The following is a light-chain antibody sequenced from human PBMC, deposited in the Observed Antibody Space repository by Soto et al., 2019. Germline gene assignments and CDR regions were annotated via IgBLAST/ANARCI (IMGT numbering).Light chain of an antibody. Sequence: QSALTQPASVSGSPGQSITISCTGTSSDVGAFSYVSWFQHLPGKAPKLLIFEVTNRPSGVSNRFSGSLSVNTASLTISGLQAEDEADYYCSSYTTSSTVVFGGGTQLTVL. CDR3: SSYTTSSTVV. CDR2: EVT. J-gene: IGLJ2*01. V-gene: IGLV2-14*01. CDR1: SSDVGAFSY.